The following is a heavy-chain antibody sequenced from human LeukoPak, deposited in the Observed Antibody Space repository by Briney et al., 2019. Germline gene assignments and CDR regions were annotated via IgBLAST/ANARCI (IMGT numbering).Heavy chain of an antibody. CDR2: MNPNSGNT. V-gene: IGHV1-8*01. D-gene: IGHD2-15*01. J-gene: IGHJ4*02. Sequence: ASVKVSCKASGYTFTSYDINWVRQATGQGLEWMGWMNPNSGNTGYAQKFQGRVTTTRNTSISTAYMELSSLRSEDTAVYYCAGGRSGGSCYNGYFDYWGQGTLVTVSS. CDR3: AGGRSGGSCYNGYFDY. CDR1: GYTFTSYD.